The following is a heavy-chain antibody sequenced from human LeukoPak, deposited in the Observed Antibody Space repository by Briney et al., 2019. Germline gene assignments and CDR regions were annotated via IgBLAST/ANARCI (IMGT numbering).Heavy chain of an antibody. D-gene: IGHD4-23*01. J-gene: IGHJ6*02. CDR1: GFTFSSYA. Sequence: GGSLRLSCAASGFTFSSYAMSWVRQAPGKGLEWVSAISGSGGSTYYADSVKGRFTISRDNSKNTLYLQMNSLRAEDTAVYYCAKDLSGNPSNYYYYYGMDVWGQGTTVTVSS. V-gene: IGHV3-23*01. CDR3: AKDLSGNPSNYYYYYGMDV. CDR2: ISGSGGST.